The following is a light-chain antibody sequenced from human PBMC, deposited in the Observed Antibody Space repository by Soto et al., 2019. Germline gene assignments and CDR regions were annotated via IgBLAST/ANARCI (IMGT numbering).Light chain of an antibody. CDR1: QSVSSSY. Sequence: EIVLTQSPVTLSLSPGERATLSCRASQSVSSSYLAWYQQKPGQTPRLLIYGASNRATGIPDRFSGSGSGTDFTLTISRLEPEDFAVYYCQQYGSPLTFGGGTKVDIK. CDR3: QQYGSPLT. CDR2: GAS. J-gene: IGKJ4*01. V-gene: IGKV3-20*01.